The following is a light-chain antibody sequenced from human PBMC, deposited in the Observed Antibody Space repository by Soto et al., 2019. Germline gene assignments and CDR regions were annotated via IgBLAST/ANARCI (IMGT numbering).Light chain of an antibody. CDR3: AAWDDSLSGPV. CDR1: SSNIGSNY. V-gene: IGLV1-47*01. CDR2: RNN. Sequence: QPVLTQPPSASGTPGQRVTISCSGSSSNIGSNYVYWYQQLPGTAPKRLIYRNNQRPSGVPDRFSGSKSGTSASLAISGLRSEDEADYYCAAWDDSLSGPVFGGGTQLTVL. J-gene: IGLJ2*01.